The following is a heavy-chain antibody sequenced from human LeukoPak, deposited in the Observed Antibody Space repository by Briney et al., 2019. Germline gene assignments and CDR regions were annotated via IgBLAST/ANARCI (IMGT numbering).Heavy chain of an antibody. D-gene: IGHD6-13*01. CDR3: ARRAAAGRCFDY. Sequence: ASVKVSCKASGYTFTTYGINWVRQAPGQGLEWMGWISAYNGNTNYAQNLQGRVTLTTDTSASTAYMELRSLRSDDTAVYYCARRAAAGRCFDYWGQGTLVTVSS. V-gene: IGHV1-18*01. J-gene: IGHJ4*02. CDR2: ISAYNGNT. CDR1: GYTFTTYG.